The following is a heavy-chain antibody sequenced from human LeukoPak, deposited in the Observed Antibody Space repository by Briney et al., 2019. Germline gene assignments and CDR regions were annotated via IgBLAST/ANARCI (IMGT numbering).Heavy chain of an antibody. D-gene: IGHD6-25*01. CDR3: AREAARRSAFDI. Sequence: GGSMRLSCAASGFTFSSYSMDWVRQAPGKGLEWVSYISSSSSTIFYADSVKGRFTISRDNAKNSLYLQMNSLRAEDTAVYYCAREAARRSAFDIWGQGTMVTVSS. J-gene: IGHJ3*02. V-gene: IGHV3-48*01. CDR2: ISSSSSTI. CDR1: GFTFSSYS.